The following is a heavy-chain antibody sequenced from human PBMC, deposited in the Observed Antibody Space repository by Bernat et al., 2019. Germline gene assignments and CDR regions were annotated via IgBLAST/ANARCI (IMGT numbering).Heavy chain of an antibody. CDR2: IIPIFGTA. CDR1: GGTFSSYA. CDR3: ARDLTATTGKGGKDAFDI. D-gene: IGHD4-17*01. J-gene: IGHJ3*02. Sequence: QVQLVQSGAEVKKPGSSVKVSCKASGGTFSSYAISWVRQAPGQGLEWMGGIIPIFGTANYAQKFQGRVTITANESTSTAYMELSSLRSEDTAVYYCARDLTATTGKGGKDAFDIWGQGTMVTVSS. V-gene: IGHV1-69*01.